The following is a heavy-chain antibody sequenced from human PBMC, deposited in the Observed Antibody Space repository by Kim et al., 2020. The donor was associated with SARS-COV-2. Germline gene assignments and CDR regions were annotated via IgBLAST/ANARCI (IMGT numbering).Heavy chain of an antibody. CDR1: GFTFSSLAMTWVA. D-gene: IGHD3-10*01. Sequence: GGSLRLSCAASGFTFSSLAMTWVAMTWVRQAPGKGLEWVSLIYTGHPTTFYADSVKGRFTISRDGSDNTVYLQMNNLRVEDTAMYYCATDHRFGDTNDALDIWGQGTMVTVSS. CDR2: IYTGHPTT. J-gene: IGHJ3*02. V-gene: IGHV3-23*03. CDR3: ATDHRFGDTNDALDI.